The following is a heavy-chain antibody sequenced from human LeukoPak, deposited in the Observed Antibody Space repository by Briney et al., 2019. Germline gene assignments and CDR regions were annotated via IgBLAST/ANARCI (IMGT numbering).Heavy chain of an antibody. CDR1: GGSFSGYY. Sequence: SETLSLTCAVYGGSFSGYYWSWLRQSPGKGLEWIGEINHSGSTNNNPSLKSRITISVDTSKNQFSLKLISVTAADTAVYYCARKASIRGGFHWGQGTLVTVSS. CDR2: INHSGST. CDR3: ARKASIRGGFH. V-gene: IGHV4-34*01. D-gene: IGHD2-2*01. J-gene: IGHJ4*02.